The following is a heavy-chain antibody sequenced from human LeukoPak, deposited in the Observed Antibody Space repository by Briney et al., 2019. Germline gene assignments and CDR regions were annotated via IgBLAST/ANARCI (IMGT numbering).Heavy chain of an antibody. V-gene: IGHV3-21*01. J-gene: IGHJ6*04. D-gene: IGHD3-10*02. CDR1: GFTFSTYG. CDR2: ISSSSSYI. Sequence: GGSLRLSCAPSGFTFSTYGMTWARRAPGKGWEWVSSISSSSSYIYYADSVKGRFTISRDNAKNSLYLQMNSLRAEDTAVYYCAELGITMIGGVWGKGTTVTISS. CDR3: AELGITMIGGV.